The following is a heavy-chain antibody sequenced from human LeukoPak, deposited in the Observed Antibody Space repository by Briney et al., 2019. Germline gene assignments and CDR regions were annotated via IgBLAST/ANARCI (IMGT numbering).Heavy chain of an antibody. CDR3: ASLSPMITFGGVIVHH. CDR2: IYYSGST. D-gene: IGHD3-16*02. V-gene: IGHV4-39*06. CDR1: GGSISSSSYY. Sequence: IPSETLSLTCTVSGGSISSSSYYWGWIRQPPGKGLQWIASIYYSGSTYYNPSLKRRVTISVDTSKNQFPLTLSSVTAADTAVYYCASLSPMITFGGVIVHHWGQGPLVPVSS. J-gene: IGHJ5*02.